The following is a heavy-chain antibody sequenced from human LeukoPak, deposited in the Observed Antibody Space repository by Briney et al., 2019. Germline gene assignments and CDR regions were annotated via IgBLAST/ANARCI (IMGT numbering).Heavy chain of an antibody. CDR1: GYTLTELS. V-gene: IGHV1-24*01. CDR2: FDPEDGET. CDR3: AVSLTTGGYYGMDV. Sequence: GASVNVSCKVSGYTLTELSLHWVRQAPGKGMGGMGRFDPEDGETIYARKFQGRVAMTEDTSTDTAYMELSSLRSEDTAVYFCAVSLTTGGYYGMDVWGQGTTVTVSS. J-gene: IGHJ6*02. D-gene: IGHD1-1*01.